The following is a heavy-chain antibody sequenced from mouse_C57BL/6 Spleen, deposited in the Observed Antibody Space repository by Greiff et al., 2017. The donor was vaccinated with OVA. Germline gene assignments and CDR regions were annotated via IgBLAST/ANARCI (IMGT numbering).Heavy chain of an antibody. CDR2: IYPGSGST. CDR1: GYTFTSYW. D-gene: IGHD1-1*01. Sequence: VQLQQPGAELVKPGASVKMSCKASGYTFTSYWITWVKQRPGQGLEWIGDIYPGSGSTNYNEKFKSKATLTVDTSSSTAYMQLSSLTSEDSAVYYCARGGPTVVADYFDYWGQGTTLTVSS. V-gene: IGHV1-55*01. J-gene: IGHJ2*01. CDR3: ARGGPTVVADYFDY.